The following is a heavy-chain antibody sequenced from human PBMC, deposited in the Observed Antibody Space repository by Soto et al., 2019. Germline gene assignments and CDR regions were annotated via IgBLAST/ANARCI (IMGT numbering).Heavy chain of an antibody. V-gene: IGHV4-31*03. CDR2: IYYSGST. CDR1: GGSISSGGYY. J-gene: IGHJ4*02. Sequence: SETLSLTCTVSGGSISSGGYYWSWIRQHPGKGLEWIGYIYYSGSTYYNPSLKSRVTISVDTSKNQFSLKLSSVTAADTAVYYCARGDYDSSGGLDYWGQGTLVTVSS. CDR3: ARGDYDSSGGLDY. D-gene: IGHD3-22*01.